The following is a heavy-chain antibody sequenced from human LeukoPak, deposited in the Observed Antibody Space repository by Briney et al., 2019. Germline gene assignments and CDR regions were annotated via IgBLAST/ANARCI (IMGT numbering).Heavy chain of an antibody. CDR3: AKFDYYDSSGYYYAGVY. D-gene: IGHD3-22*01. V-gene: IGHV3-23*01. J-gene: IGHJ4*02. Sequence: GGSQRLSCAASGFTFSSYAMSWVRQAPGKGLEWVSAISGSGGSTYYADSVKGRFTISRDNSKNTLYLQMNSLRAEDTAVYYCAKFDYYDSSGYYYAGVYWGQGTLVTVSS. CDR2: ISGSGGST. CDR1: GFTFSSYA.